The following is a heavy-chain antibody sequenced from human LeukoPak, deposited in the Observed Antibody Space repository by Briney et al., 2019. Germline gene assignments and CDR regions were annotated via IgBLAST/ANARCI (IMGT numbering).Heavy chain of an antibody. J-gene: IGHJ4*02. V-gene: IGHV3-23*01. Sequence: PGGSLRLSCAASGFIFNNYAMSWVRQAPGTGLEWVSTINGGGDSTFYADSVKGRFTISRDNSESTLYLQMNSLRAENTAVYYCAKDRHSVTWPFDYWGQGTLVTVSS. CDR3: AKDRHSVTWPFDY. CDR1: GFIFNNYA. CDR2: INGGGDST. D-gene: IGHD6-13*01.